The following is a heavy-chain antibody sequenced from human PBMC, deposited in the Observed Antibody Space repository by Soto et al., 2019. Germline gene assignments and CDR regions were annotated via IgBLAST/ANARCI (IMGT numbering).Heavy chain of an antibody. Sequence: GGSLRLSCAASGFTFNNYWMTWVRQAPGKGLEWVANIKEDGSDKNYGDSVKGRFTISRDNAKNSLFLQMNSLRAEDTALYYCARGGSESDYWGQGTLVTVSS. J-gene: IGHJ4*02. V-gene: IGHV3-7*01. CDR1: GFTFNNYW. CDR2: IKEDGSDK. CDR3: ARGGSESDY.